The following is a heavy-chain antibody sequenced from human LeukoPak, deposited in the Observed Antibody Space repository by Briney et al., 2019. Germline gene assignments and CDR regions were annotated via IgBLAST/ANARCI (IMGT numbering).Heavy chain of an antibody. CDR3: ARDRDSSGPDAFDI. D-gene: IGHD3-22*01. CDR1: GYTFTSYG. J-gene: IGHJ3*02. CDR2: ISAYNGNT. V-gene: IGHV1-18*01. Sequence: ASVKVSCKASGYTFTSYGFSWVRQAPGQGLEWMGWISAYNGNTNYAQKLQGRVTMTTDTSTSTAYMELRSLRSDDTAVYYCARDRDSSGPDAFDIWGQGTMVTVSS.